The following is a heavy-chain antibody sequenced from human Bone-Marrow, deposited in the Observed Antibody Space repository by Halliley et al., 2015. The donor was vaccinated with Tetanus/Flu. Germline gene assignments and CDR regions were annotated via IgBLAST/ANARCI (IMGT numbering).Heavy chain of an antibody. CDR3: ARHWGYLNNFDY. Sequence: TLSLTCSVSGGSISPYYWSWIRQPPGKGLEWIGYIFHSGSTNYNHSLRSRITISVDSSKNLFSLKLTSATSADTAVYYCARHWGYLNNFDYWGQGTLVTVSS. CDR2: IFHSGST. D-gene: IGHD3-16*01. V-gene: IGHV4-59*01. J-gene: IGHJ4*02. CDR1: GGSISPYY.